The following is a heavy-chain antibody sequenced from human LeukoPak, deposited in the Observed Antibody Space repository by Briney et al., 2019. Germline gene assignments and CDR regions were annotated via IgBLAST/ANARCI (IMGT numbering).Heavy chain of an antibody. CDR2: INHSGST. CDR1: GVSFSGYY. Sequence: AAETLSLTCAVYGVSFSGYYLSWIRQPPGKGLEWIGEINHSGSTKYNASLKSRVTISVDPSKNQFSLKLSSVTAADTAVYYCARGSQSLGYCSGGSCRAKIFDYWGQGTLVTVSS. J-gene: IGHJ4*02. D-gene: IGHD2-15*01. V-gene: IGHV4-34*01. CDR3: ARGSQSLGYCSGGSCRAKIFDY.